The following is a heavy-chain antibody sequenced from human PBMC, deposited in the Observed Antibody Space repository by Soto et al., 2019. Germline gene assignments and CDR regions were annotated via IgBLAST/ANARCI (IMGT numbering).Heavy chain of an antibody. CDR2: INPSGGST. CDR3: ARDLGYYYGSGSYFGY. Sequence: QVQLVQSGAEVKKPGASVKVSCKASGYTFTSYYMHWVRQAPGQGLEWMGTINPSGGSTSYAQKFQGRVTMTRDTSTSTVYMELSSLRSEDTAVYYCARDLGYYYGSGSYFGYWGQGTLVTVSS. CDR1: GYTFTSYY. J-gene: IGHJ4*02. D-gene: IGHD3-10*01. V-gene: IGHV1-46*01.